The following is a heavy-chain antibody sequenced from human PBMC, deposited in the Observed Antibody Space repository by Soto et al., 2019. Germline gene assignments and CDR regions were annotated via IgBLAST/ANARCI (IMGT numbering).Heavy chain of an antibody. CDR3: AKCGRFHYYGMDV. J-gene: IGHJ6*02. CDR1: GFTFSSYG. V-gene: IGHV3-30*18. D-gene: IGHD1-26*01. Sequence: SLRLSCAASGFTFSSYGMHWVRQAPGKGLEWVAVISYDGSNKYYADSVKGRFTISRDNSKNTLYLQMNSLRAEDTAVYYCAKCGRFHYYGMDVWGQGTTVTVSS. CDR2: ISYDGSNK.